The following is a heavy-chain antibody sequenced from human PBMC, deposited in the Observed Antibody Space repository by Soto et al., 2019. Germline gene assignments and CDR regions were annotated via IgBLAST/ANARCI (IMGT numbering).Heavy chain of an antibody. D-gene: IGHD6-13*01. Sequence: VQLVESGGDLVQPGESLGISCAASGFTFSSLWMHWVRQVPGKGLEWISRIDSDGIGTSYADSVRGRFTISRDNSKNTLYLQMNSLRAEDTAVYYCVRLGGSSQIDFWGQGTLVTVSS. CDR3: VRLGGSSQIDF. J-gene: IGHJ4*02. CDR1: GFTFSSLW. V-gene: IGHV3-74*01. CDR2: IDSDGIGT.